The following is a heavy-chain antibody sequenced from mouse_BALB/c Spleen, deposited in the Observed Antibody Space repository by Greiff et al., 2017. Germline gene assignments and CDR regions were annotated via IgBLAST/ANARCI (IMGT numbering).Heavy chain of an antibody. D-gene: IGHD1-1*01. CDR3: ARSGGSRPWYFDV. V-gene: IGHV1-7*01. J-gene: IGHJ1*01. Sequence: QVQLQQSGAELAKPGASVKMSCKASGYTFTSYWMHWVKQRPGQGLEWIGYINPSTGYTEYNQKFKDKATLTADKSSSTAYMQLSSLTSEDSAVYYCARSGGSRPWYFDVWGAGTTVTVSS. CDR2: INPSTGYT. CDR1: GYTFTSYW.